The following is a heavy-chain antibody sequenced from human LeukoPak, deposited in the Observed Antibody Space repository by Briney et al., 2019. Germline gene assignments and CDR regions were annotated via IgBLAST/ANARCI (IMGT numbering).Heavy chain of an antibody. CDR3: ARDPGYSYGFDI. V-gene: IGHV3-48*03. CDR2: ISSSGSTI. Sequence: GGSLRLSCAASGFTFSSYEMNWVRQAPGKGLEWVSYISSSGSTIYYADSVKGRFTISRDNAKNSLYLQMNSLRAEGTAVYYCARDPGYSYGFDIWGQGTIVTVSS. J-gene: IGHJ3*02. CDR1: GFTFSSYE. D-gene: IGHD5-18*01.